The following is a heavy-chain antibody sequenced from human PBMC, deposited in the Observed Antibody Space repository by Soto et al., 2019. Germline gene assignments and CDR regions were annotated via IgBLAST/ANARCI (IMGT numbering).Heavy chain of an antibody. Sequence: QVQLVQSGAEVKKPGASVKVSCKASGYTFTSYAISWVRQAPGQGLEGMGWISAYNGNTNYAQKLQGRFTMTTDTPTITAYMVLRSLISDDTSVYYCARQPVAGTAFFDYWGQGTLVPVSS. V-gene: IGHV1-18*01. CDR2: ISAYNGNT. CDR1: GYTFTSYA. D-gene: IGHD6-19*01. CDR3: ARQPVAGTAFFDY. J-gene: IGHJ4*02.